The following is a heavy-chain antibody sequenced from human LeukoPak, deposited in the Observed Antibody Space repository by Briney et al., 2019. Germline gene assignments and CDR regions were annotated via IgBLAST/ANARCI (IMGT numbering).Heavy chain of an antibody. V-gene: IGHV3-23*01. J-gene: IGHJ4*02. CDR2: ITSGGIST. CDR1: GFTFSNYA. CDR3: ASAKFDY. Sequence: PGGSLRLSCAASGFTFSNYALSWVRQAPGKGLEWVSSITSGGISTYYADSVRGRFTIPRYNSQNTLYLQMNGLRAEDTAVYYCASAKFDYWGQGTLVTVSS.